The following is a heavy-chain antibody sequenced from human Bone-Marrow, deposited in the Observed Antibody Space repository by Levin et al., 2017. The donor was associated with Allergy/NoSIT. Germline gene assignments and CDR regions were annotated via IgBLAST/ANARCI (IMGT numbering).Heavy chain of an antibody. CDR1: GYTFTGYY. J-gene: IGHJ5*02. V-gene: IGHV1-2*02. CDR3: AREGARFWFDP. Sequence: GESLKISCKASGYTFTGYYMHWVRQAPGQGLEWMGWINPNSGGTNYAQKFQGRVTMTRDTSISTAYMELSRLRSDDTAVYYCAREGARFWFDPWGQGTLVTVSS. CDR2: INPNSGGT.